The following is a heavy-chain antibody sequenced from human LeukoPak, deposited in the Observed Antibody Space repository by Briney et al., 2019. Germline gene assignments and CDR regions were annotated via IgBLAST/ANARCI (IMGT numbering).Heavy chain of an antibody. Sequence: SETLSLTCAVYGGSFSGYYWSWIRQPPGKGLEWIGEINHSGSTNYNPSLKSRVTISVDTSKNQFSLKLSSVTAADTAVYYCAGYGSSGGSRWGQGTLVTVSS. CDR1: GGSFSGYY. CDR2: INHSGST. J-gene: IGHJ4*02. D-gene: IGHD2-15*01. V-gene: IGHV4-34*01. CDR3: AGYGSSGGSR.